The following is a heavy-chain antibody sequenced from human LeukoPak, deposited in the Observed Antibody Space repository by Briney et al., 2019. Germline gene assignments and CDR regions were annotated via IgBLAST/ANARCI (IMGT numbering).Heavy chain of an antibody. CDR2: IYYSGSA. Sequence: SETLSLTCAVYGGSFSGYYWGWIRQPPGKGLEWIGSIYYSGSAYYNPSLKSRVTISVDTSKNQFSLKLSSVTAADTAVYSCARYCYSSGKYYFDYWGQGTLVTVSS. J-gene: IGHJ4*02. CDR3: ARYCYSSGKYYFDY. CDR1: GGSFSGYY. D-gene: IGHD3-10*01. V-gene: IGHV4-39*01.